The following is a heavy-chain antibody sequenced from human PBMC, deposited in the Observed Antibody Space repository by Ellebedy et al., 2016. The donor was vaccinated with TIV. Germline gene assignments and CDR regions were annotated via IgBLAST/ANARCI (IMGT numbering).Heavy chain of an antibody. CDR3: ARDLGEQPYNWFDP. V-gene: IGHV4-39*02. CDR2: IYYSGST. Sequence: SETLSLXCTVSGGSISSISHHWGWNRQPPGKGLEWIGSIYYSGSTSYNPSLQSRVTISVDTSKNQFSLKLSSVTAADTAVYYCARDLGEQPYNWFDPWGQGTLVTVSS. J-gene: IGHJ5*02. CDR1: GGSISSISHH. D-gene: IGHD3-10*01.